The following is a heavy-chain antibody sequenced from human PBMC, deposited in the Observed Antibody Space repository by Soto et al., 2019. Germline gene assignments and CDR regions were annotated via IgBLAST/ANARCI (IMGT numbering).Heavy chain of an antibody. CDR3: ARDSLVVVTATAYYYYGMDV. J-gene: IGHJ6*02. CDR2: IIPIFGTA. CDR1: GGTFSIYA. D-gene: IGHD2-21*02. V-gene: IGHV1-69*13. Sequence: SVKVSCKASGGTFSIYAIIWVRQAPGQGLEWMGGIIPIFGTANYAQKFQGRVTITADESTSTAYMELSSLRSEDTAVYYCARDSLVVVTATAYYYYGMDVWGQGTTVTVSS.